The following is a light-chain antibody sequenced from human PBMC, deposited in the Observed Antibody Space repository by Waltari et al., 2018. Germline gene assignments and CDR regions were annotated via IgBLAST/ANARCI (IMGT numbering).Light chain of an antibody. CDR3: QHYYNYPWT. J-gene: IGKJ1*01. V-gene: IGKV1-39*01. CDR2: AAS. CDR1: QSISSY. Sequence: DIQMTQSPSSLSASVGDRVTITCRASQSISSYLNWYQQKPGKAPKLLIYAASSLQSGVPSRFSGSGSGTDFTLTISCLQSEDFATYFCQHYYNYPWTFGQGTKVEVK.